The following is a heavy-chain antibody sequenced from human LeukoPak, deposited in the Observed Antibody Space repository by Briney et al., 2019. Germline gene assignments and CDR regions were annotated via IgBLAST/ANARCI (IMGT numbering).Heavy chain of an antibody. D-gene: IGHD5-24*01. CDR1: GYTFTSYG. V-gene: IGHV1-18*01. J-gene: IGHJ3*02. CDR3: ARGLQETLAWLKALSAFDI. Sequence: ASVKVSCKASGYTFTSYGISWVRQAPGQGLEWMGWISAYNGNTNYAQKLQGRVTMSTDTSTSTGYMELRSLRSDDTAVYYCARGLQETLAWLKALSAFDIWGQGTMVAVSS. CDR2: ISAYNGNT.